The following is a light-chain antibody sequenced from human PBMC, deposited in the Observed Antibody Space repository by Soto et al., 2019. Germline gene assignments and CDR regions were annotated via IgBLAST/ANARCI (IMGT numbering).Light chain of an antibody. J-gene: IGKJ3*01. CDR3: MQALQTPRT. CDR1: QSLLHSNGYKY. CDR2: LGS. Sequence: DIVMTQSPLSLPVTPGEPASISCRSSQSLLHSNGYKYLEWYLQKPGQSPQLLIYLGSNRASGVPDRFSGSVSGTDFTLKISRVEAEDVGVYYCMQALQTPRTFGPGTKVDIK. V-gene: IGKV2-28*01.